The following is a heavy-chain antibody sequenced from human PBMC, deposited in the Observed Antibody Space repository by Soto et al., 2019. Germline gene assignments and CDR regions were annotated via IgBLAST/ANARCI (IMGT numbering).Heavy chain of an antibody. CDR3: ARVSPPYSGHEHYLDY. V-gene: IGHV3-11*01. D-gene: IGHD5-12*01. Sequence: GGSLRLSCAASGFTFSDYYMSWIRQAPGKGLEWVSYISSSGSTIYYADSVKGRFTISRDNAKNSLYLQMNSLRAEDTAVYYCARVSPPYSGHEHYLDYWGQGTLVTVSS. CDR2: ISSSGSTI. J-gene: IGHJ4*02. CDR1: GFTFSDYY.